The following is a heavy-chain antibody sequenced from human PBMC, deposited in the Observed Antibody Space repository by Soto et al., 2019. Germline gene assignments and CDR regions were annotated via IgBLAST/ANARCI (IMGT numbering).Heavy chain of an antibody. V-gene: IGHV3-23*01. J-gene: IGHJ3*02. D-gene: IGHD6-13*01. CDR1: GFTFSSYA. CDR3: AKDKASSSSWYTDAFDI. CDR2: ISGSGGST. Sequence: GGSLRLSCAASGFTFSSYAMSWVRQAPGKGLEWVSAISGSGGSTYYADSVKGRFTISRDNSKNTLYLQMNSLRAEDTAVYYCAKDKASSSSWYTDAFDIWGQGTMVTVSS.